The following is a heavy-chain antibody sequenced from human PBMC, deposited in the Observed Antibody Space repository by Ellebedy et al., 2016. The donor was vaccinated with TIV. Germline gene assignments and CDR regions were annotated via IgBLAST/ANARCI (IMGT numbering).Heavy chain of an antibody. CDR1: GGSLTSMY. Sequence: SETLSLXCTVSGGSLTSMYWSWVRQPPGKGLEWIGSIFHSGKTNYNPSLRGRVTMSVDTSKNQFSLKLTSVTAADTATYYCARDTMTVWGEGWYYGMDVWGQGTMVTVSS. V-gene: IGHV4-59*01. D-gene: IGHD3-22*01. J-gene: IGHJ6*02. CDR2: IFHSGKT. CDR3: ARDTMTVWGEGWYYGMDV.